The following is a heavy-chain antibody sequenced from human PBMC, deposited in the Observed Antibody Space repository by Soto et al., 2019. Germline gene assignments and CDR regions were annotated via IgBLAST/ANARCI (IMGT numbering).Heavy chain of an antibody. CDR3: ARGRYCLTGRCFPNWFDS. CDR1: GDSISTVDYF. D-gene: IGHD2-15*01. J-gene: IGHJ5*01. CDR2: IYKSTTT. Sequence: QVHLLESGPGLVKPSQTLSLTCSVSGDSISTVDYFWAWIRQPPGQALESIGYIYKSTTTYYNPSFESRVAISLDTSKSQFSLNVTSVTAADTAVYFCARGRYCLTGRCFPNWFDSWGQGTLVTVSS. V-gene: IGHV4-30-4*01.